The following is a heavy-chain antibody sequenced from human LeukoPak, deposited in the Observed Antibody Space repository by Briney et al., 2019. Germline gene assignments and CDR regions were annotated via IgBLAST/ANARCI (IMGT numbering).Heavy chain of an antibody. V-gene: IGHV3-23*01. CDR1: GFTFSNYA. CDR3: VTEVLVAFYY. Sequence: GGSLRPSCASSGFTFSNYAMSWVRQAPGKGLEWVATISGSGATRNYADSVKGRFTISRDNSKNTLYLQINSLRAEDTALYYCVTEVLVAFYYWGQGTLVTVSS. J-gene: IGHJ4*02. CDR2: ISGSGATR. D-gene: IGHD2-2*01.